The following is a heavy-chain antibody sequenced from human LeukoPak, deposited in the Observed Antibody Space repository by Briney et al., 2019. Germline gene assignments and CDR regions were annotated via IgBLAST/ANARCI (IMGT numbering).Heavy chain of an antibody. CDR3: ARSSRKGYSYGKIDY. D-gene: IGHD5-18*01. J-gene: IGHJ4*02. Sequence: GASVKVSCKASGYTFTGYYMHWVRQAPGQGLEWMGWINPNSGGTNYAQKFQGRVTMTRDTSISTAYMELSRLRSDDTAVYYCARSSRKGYSYGKIDYWGQGTLVTVSS. CDR1: GYTFTGYY. V-gene: IGHV1-2*02. CDR2: INPNSGGT.